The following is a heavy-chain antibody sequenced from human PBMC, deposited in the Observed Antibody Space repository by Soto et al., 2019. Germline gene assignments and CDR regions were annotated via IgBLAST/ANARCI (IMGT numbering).Heavy chain of an antibody. V-gene: IGHV1-18*01. CDR2: VSADNVNT. CDR1: GYTFTTYG. D-gene: IGHD3-10*01. CDR3: ARGPMAGSGWFDP. Sequence: AASVKVSCKASGYTFTTYGISWVRQAPGQGLEWMGWVSADNVNTNYAQKIQGRVTMTTDTSTSTAYMELRSLRSDDTAVYYCARGPMAGSGWFDPWGQGTLVTVSS. J-gene: IGHJ5*02.